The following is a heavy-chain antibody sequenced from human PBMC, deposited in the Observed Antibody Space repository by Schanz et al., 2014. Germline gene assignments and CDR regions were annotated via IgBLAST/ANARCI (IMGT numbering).Heavy chain of an antibody. V-gene: IGHV3-48*04. D-gene: IGHD3-10*01. CDR3: VSSGSYSSYAL. J-gene: IGHJ4*02. CDR1: GFSFSSYA. CDR2: ISWNSASI. Sequence: EVQLLESGGGLVQPGGSLRLSCATSGFSFSSYAINWVRQAPGKGLEWVSGISWNSASIGYADSVKGRFTISRDNAKNSLYLQMNSLRAEDTAVYHCVSSGSYSSYALWGQGTLVTVSS.